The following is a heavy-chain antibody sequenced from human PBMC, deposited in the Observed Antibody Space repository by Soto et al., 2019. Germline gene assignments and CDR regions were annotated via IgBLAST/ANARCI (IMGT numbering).Heavy chain of an antibody. Sequence: ASVKVSCKASGYTFTSYGISWVRQAPGQGLEWMGWISTYNGNTKYAQKLQGRVTMTTDTSTSTAYMELRSLRSDDTAVFYCAREMVRGVGSDYWGQGTMVTVSSGKGSQASMDVWGQGTTVTVSS. V-gene: IGHV1-18*01. D-gene: IGHD3-10*01. CDR3: AREMVRGVGSDYWGQGTMVTVSSGKGSQASMDV. CDR1: GYTFTSYG. CDR2: ISTYNGNT. J-gene: IGHJ6*02.